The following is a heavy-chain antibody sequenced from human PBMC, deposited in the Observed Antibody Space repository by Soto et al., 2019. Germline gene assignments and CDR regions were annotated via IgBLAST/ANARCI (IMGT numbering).Heavy chain of an antibody. CDR3: AKVFLNHYQGDY. CDR2: ISYDGSNK. CDR1: GFTFSSYG. V-gene: IGHV3-30*18. Sequence: GGSLRLSCAASGFTFSSYGMHWVRQAPGKGLEWVAVISYDGSNKYYADSVKGRFTISRDNSKNTLYLQMNSLRAEDTAVCYCAKVFLNHYQGDYWGQGTLVTVSS. D-gene: IGHD2-2*01. J-gene: IGHJ4*02.